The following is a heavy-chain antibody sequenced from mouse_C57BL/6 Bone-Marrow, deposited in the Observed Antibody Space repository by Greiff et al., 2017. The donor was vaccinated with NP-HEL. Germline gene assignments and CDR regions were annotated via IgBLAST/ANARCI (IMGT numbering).Heavy chain of an antibody. J-gene: IGHJ1*03. CDR1: GYTFTDYY. Sequence: VQLKESGPVLVKPGASVKMSCKASGYTFTDYYMNWVKQSHGKSLEWIGVINPYNGGTSYNQKFKGKATLTVDKSSSTAYMELNSLTSEDSAVYYCARGCGYWYFDVWGTGTTVTVSS. CDR2: INPYNGGT. V-gene: IGHV1-19*01. CDR3: ARGCGYWYFDV.